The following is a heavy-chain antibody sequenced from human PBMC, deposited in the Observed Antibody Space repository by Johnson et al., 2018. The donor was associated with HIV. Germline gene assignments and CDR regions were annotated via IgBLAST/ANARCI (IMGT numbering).Heavy chain of an antibody. CDR1: GFTVSSNE. J-gene: IGHJ3*02. V-gene: IGHV3-38-3*01. CDR3: ASDWGSRHAFDI. Sequence: MQLVESGGGLVQPGGSLRLSCAASGFTVSSNEMSWVRQAPGTGLEWVSSISGGSTYYADSRQGRFTISRDNSKNTLHLQMNSLRAEDTAVYYCASDWGSRHAFDIWGQGTMVTVSS. CDR2: ISGGST. D-gene: IGHD7-27*01.